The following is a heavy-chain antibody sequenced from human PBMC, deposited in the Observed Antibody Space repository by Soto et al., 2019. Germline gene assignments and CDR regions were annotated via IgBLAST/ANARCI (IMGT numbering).Heavy chain of an antibody. CDR1: GFAVGSYW. J-gene: IGHJ4*02. Sequence: GGSLRLSCAATGFAVGSYWMSWVRQAPGKGLEWVANIKGDGTEKYYVDSVKGRFTISRDNAQNSLYLQMNSLRDEDTAVYYCARVGWAYDYVRGRHLDNWGQGVLVTVSS. V-gene: IGHV3-7*01. D-gene: IGHD3-16*01. CDR2: IKGDGTEK. CDR3: ARVGWAYDYVRGRHLDN.